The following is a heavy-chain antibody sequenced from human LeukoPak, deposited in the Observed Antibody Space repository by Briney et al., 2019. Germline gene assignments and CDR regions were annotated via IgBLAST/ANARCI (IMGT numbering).Heavy chain of an antibody. CDR3: ARDYGGSYYNPIDY. CDR1: GFTFSDYY. CDR2: ISSSSSYT. V-gene: IGHV3-11*05. Sequence: GGSLRLSCAASGFTFSDYYMSWIRQAPGKGLEWVSYISSSSSYTNYADSVKGRFTISRDNAKNSLYLQMNSLRAEDTAVYYCARDYGGSYYNPIDYWGQGTLVTVSS. D-gene: IGHD1-26*01. J-gene: IGHJ4*02.